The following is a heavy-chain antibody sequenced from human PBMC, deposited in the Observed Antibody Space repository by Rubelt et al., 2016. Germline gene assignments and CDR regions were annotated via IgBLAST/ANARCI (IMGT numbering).Heavy chain of an antibody. J-gene: IGHJ6*02. CDR2: INSDGSST. CDR3: PRDRQYYASWSGYFHTV. CDR1: GFTFSSYW. Sequence: RSLRLSCAASGFTFSSYWMHWVRQTPGKGLVWVSRINSDGSSTNYADSVKGRFTISRDNSKNTLYLQMNSLRAEDTAVYYCPRDRQYYASWSGYFHTVWGQGTTVTVSS. V-gene: IGHV3-74*01. D-gene: IGHD3-3*01.